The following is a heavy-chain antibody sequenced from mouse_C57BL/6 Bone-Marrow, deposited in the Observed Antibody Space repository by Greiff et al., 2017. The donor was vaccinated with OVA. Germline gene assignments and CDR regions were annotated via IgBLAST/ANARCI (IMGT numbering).Heavy chain of an antibody. CDR3: ARDHYGSLDY. J-gene: IGHJ2*01. CDR1: GYSITSGYY. V-gene: IGHV3-6*01. D-gene: IGHD1-1*01. CDR2: ISYDGSN. Sequence: VQLKESGPGLVKPSQSLSLTCSVTGYSITSGYYWNWIRQFPGNKLEWMGYISYDGSNNYNPSLKNRISITRDTSKNQFFLKLNSVTTEDTATYYCARDHYGSLDYWGQGTTLTVSS.